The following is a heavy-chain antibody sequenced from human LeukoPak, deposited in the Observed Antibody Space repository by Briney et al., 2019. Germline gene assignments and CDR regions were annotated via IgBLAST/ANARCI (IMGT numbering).Heavy chain of an antibody. V-gene: IGHV3-30*03. D-gene: IGHD1-26*01. Sequence: GGSLRLSCAASGFTFSSYGMHWVRQAPGKGLEWVAVISYDGSNKYYADSVKGRFTISRDNSKNTLYLQMNSLRAEDTAVYYCATSKVGAAFDYWGQGTLVTVSS. CDR2: ISYDGSNK. CDR1: GFTFSSYG. CDR3: ATSKVGAAFDY. J-gene: IGHJ4*02.